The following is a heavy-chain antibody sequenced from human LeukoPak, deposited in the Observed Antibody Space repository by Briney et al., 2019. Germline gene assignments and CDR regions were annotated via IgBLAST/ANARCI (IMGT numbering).Heavy chain of an antibody. D-gene: IGHD2-2*01. Sequence: SETLSLTCTVSGGSISSSSYYWGWIRQPPGKGLEWIGSIYYSGSTYYNPSLKSRVTISVDTSKNQFSLKLSSVTAADTAVYYCARHRGDIVVVPAYFDYWGQGTPVTVSS. CDR3: ARHRGDIVVVPAYFDY. CDR2: IYYSGST. J-gene: IGHJ4*02. V-gene: IGHV4-39*01. CDR1: GGSISSSSYY.